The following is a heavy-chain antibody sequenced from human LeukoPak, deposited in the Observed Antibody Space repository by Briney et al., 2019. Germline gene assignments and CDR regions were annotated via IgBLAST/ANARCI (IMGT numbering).Heavy chain of an antibody. V-gene: IGHV3-23*01. CDR2: ISGSGGST. J-gene: IGHJ4*02. D-gene: IGHD3-22*01. CDR1: GFTFSSYA. CDR3: RAYDSSGLDFDY. Sequence: GGSLRLSCAASGFTFSSYAMSWVRQAPGKGLEWVSAISGSGGSTYYADSVKGRFTISRDNSKNTLYLQMNSLRAEDTAVYYCRAYDSSGLDFDYWGQGTLVAVSS.